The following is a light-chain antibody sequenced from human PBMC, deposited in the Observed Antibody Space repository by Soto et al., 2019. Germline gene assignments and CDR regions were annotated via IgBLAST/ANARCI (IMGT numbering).Light chain of an antibody. J-gene: IGKJ2*01. CDR2: DAS. Sequence: VLTQSPATLSLSPGDTATLSCRARQSVISYLPWYQQKPGQAPRLLIYDASNRATGIPARFSGSGSGTDFTLTISSLEPEDFAVYYCQQRSNWPATYTFGQGTKLEIK. V-gene: IGKV3-11*01. CDR3: QQRSNWPATYT. CDR1: QSVISY.